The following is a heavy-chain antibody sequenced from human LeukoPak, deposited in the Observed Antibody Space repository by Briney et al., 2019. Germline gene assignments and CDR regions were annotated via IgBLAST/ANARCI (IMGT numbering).Heavy chain of an antibody. CDR2: INQGGTEK. V-gene: IGHV3-7*05. Sequence: GGSLRLSCAASRFTFSNYWMSWVRQAPGKGLEWVANINQGGTEKYYLDSVKGRFTISRDNAKNSLYLQMISLRGDDTAIYYCVRDGSGYDYWGQGTLVTVSS. CDR1: RFTFSNYW. D-gene: IGHD1-26*01. J-gene: IGHJ4*02. CDR3: VRDGSGYDY.